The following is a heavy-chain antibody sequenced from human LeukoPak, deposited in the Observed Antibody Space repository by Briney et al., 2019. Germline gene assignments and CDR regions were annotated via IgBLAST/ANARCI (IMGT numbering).Heavy chain of an antibody. CDR1: GFTFSSHD. D-gene: IGHD1-7*01. V-gene: IGHV3-30*18. CDR2: ISYDGGKK. J-gene: IGHJ4*02. CDR3: AKATNWNYVFDY. Sequence: PGGSLRLSCAASGFTFSSHDMHWVRQAPGKGLEWVAIISYDGGKKDYADSVKGRFTISRDNSKNTLYLQMNSLRAEDTAVYYCAKATNWNYVFDYWGQGTLVTVSS.